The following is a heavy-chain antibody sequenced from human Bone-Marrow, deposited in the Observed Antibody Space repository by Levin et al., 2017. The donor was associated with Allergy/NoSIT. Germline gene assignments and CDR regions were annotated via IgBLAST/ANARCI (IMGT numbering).Heavy chain of an antibody. Sequence: AGESLKISCTASGFILTDAWMNWVRQAPGKGPEWVGRIKSRIDYGTTDYAAPVKGRFTISIDDSKNTMHLQMNSLKTDDTAIYYCTTDRHIGPRDPRAMDVWGQGTTVTVSS. CDR1: GFILTDAW. J-gene: IGHJ6*02. V-gene: IGHV3-15*05. CDR3: TTDRHIGPRDPRAMDV. D-gene: IGHD2-21*01. CDR2: IKSRIDYGTT.